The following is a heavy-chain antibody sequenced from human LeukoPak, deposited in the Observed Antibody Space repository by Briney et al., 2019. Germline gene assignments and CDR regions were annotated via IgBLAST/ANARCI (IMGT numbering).Heavy chain of an antibody. D-gene: IGHD6-19*01. CDR1: GYTFTSYG. CDR3: ARGAQYSSGWYMGDAFDI. J-gene: IGHJ3*02. Sequence: ASVKVSCKASGYTFTSYGITWVRQAPGQGLEWMGWINAGNGNTKYSQKFQGRVTITRDTSASTAYMELSSLRSEDTAVYYCARGAQYSSGWYMGDAFDIWGQGTMVTVSS. CDR2: INAGNGNT. V-gene: IGHV1-3*01.